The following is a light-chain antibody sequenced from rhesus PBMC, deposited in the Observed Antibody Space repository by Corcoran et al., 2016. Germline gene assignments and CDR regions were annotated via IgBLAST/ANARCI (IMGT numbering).Light chain of an antibody. Sequence: DIQMTQSPSSLSASVGDRVTITCRASQGITTDLAWYQQKPGKTPKLLIYEASSLKSGIPSRFSGSGSGTDFTITINSLQSEDFATYYCQHYYSIPRTFRQGTKVEIE. V-gene: IGKV1-25*01. CDR3: QHYYSIPRT. CDR1: QGITTD. J-gene: IGKJ1*01. CDR2: EAS.